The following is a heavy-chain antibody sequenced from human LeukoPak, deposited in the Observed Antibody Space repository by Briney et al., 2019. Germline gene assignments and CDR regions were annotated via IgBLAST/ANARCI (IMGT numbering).Heavy chain of an antibody. D-gene: IGHD2-2*01. CDR3: ARQQGYCSSTSCDYFDY. CDR1: GGSISSGGYY. Sequence: PSQTLSLTCTVSGGSISSGGYYWSWIRQPPGKGLEWIGYIYHSGSTYYNPSLKSRVTISVDTSKNQFSLKLSSVTAADTAVYYCARQQGYCSSTSCDYFDYWGQGTLVTVSS. CDR2: IYHSGST. J-gene: IGHJ4*02. V-gene: IGHV4-30-2*03.